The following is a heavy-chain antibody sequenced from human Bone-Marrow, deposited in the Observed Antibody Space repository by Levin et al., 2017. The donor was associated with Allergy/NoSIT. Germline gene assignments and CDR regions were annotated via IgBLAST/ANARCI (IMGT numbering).Heavy chain of an antibody. V-gene: IGHV3-9*01. CDR3: ARDVFSARTGSMDV. D-gene: IGHD3-10*01. Sequence: GGSLRLSCTASGFTFDDNGMHWVRQIPGKGLEWVAGIDWNGGSIGYADSVKGRFIISRDNGKNSLSLQMNSLRHEDTAFYYCARDVFSARTGSMDVWGQGTLVTVSS. J-gene: IGHJ6*02. CDR2: IDWNGGSI. CDR1: GFTFDDNG.